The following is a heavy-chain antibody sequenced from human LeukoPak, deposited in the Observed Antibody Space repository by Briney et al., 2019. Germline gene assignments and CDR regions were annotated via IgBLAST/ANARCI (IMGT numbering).Heavy chain of an antibody. Sequence: GGSLRLSCAASGFTFSDYGMHWVRQAPGKGLEWVAVISYDGRNKSYADSVKGRFTNSRDNSKNTLDLHLNSLRAEDTAVYYCAKDIPADYWGQGTLVTVSS. CDR3: AKDIPADY. CDR1: GFTFSDYG. D-gene: IGHD2-2*02. V-gene: IGHV3-30*18. CDR2: ISYDGRNK. J-gene: IGHJ4*02.